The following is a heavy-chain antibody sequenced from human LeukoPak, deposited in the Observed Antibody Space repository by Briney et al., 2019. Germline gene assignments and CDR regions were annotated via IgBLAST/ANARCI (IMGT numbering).Heavy chain of an antibody. CDR3: AKDGGGTIFGMVIILHYMDV. CDR2: IRYDGTDK. D-gene: IGHD3-3*01. V-gene: IGHV3-30*02. J-gene: IGHJ6*03. CDR1: GFDFSSYA. Sequence: GGSLRLSCAASGFDFSSYAMQWVRQTPGKGLEWVAFIRYDGTDKNYADSVKGRFTISRDNSKNTLYLQMNSLRAEDTALYYCAKDGGGTIFGMVIILHYMDVWGKGTTVTVSS.